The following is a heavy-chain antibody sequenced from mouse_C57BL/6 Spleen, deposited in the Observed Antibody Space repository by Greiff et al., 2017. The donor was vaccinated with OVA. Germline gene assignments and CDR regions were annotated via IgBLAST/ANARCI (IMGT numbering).Heavy chain of an antibody. D-gene: IGHD2-2*01. CDR3: ARDGYDEGYYAMDY. V-gene: IGHV5-4*01. CDR2: ISDGGSYT. J-gene: IGHJ4*01. Sequence: EVNVVESGGGLVKPGGSLKLSCAASGFTFSSYAMSWVRQTPEKRLEWVATISDGGSYTYYPDNVKGRFTISRDNAKNNLYLQMSHLKSEDTAMYYCARDGYDEGYYAMDYWGQGTSVTVSS. CDR1: GFTFSSYA.